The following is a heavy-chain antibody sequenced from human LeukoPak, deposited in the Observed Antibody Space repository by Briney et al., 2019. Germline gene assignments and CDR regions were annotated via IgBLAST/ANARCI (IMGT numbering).Heavy chain of an antibody. Sequence: GGSLRLSCAASGFTFSDYHMTWIREGPGKGLEWVSYISGSSIYTSYADSVKGRFTISRDNAKNSLYLQMNSLRAEDTALYYCVRDISGYYFDYWGQGTLVTVSS. CDR3: VRDISGYYFDY. CDR2: ISGSSIYT. J-gene: IGHJ4*02. V-gene: IGHV3-11*05. D-gene: IGHD3-22*01. CDR1: GFTFSDYH.